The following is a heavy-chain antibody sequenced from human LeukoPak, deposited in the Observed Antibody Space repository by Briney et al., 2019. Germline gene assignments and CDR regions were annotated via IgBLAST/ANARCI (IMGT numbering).Heavy chain of an antibody. CDR3: ARWGGGSCYSCPYFYFDY. CDR1: GGSISSGGYY. CDR2: IYYSGST. Sequence: SETLSLTCTVSGGSISSGGYYWSWIRQHPGKGLEWIGYIYYSGSTYYNPSLKSRVTISVDTSKNQFSLKLSSVTAADTAVYYCARWGGGSCYSCPYFYFDYWGQGTLDTVSS. V-gene: IGHV4-31*03. J-gene: IGHJ4*02. D-gene: IGHD2-15*01.